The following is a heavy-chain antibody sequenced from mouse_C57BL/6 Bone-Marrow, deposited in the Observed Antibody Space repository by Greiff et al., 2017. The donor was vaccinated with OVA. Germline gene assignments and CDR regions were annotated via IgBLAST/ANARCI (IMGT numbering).Heavy chain of an antibody. Sequence: VQLQQSGAELVRPGASVTLSCKASGYTFTDYEMHWVKQTPVHGLEWIGAIDPETGGTAYNQKFKGKAILTADKSSSTAYMELRSLTSEDSAVYYCTGPRRCPSAWFAYWGQGTLVTVSA. CDR2: IDPETGGT. J-gene: IGHJ3*01. CDR1: GYTFTDYE. D-gene: IGHD3-1*01. V-gene: IGHV1-15*01. CDR3: TGPRRCPSAWFAY.